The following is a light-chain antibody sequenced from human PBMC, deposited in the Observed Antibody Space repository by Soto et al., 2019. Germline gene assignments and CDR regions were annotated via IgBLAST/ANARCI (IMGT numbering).Light chain of an antibody. J-gene: IGLJ1*01. V-gene: IGLV2-23*02. CDR1: RSDVASYTL. CDR2: EVN. CDR3: CSYADLRV. Sequence: QSGLTQPPSVSRSAAHSIAISFTGTRSDVASYTLVCSFQEYSYNFAKILISEVNKRPAGASNPCTLSKSGNTSSLTISGLQAEDAADYFCCSYADLRVFGTGTRVTVL.